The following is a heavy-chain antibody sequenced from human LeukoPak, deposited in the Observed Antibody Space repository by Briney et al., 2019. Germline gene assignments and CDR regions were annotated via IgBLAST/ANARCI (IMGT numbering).Heavy chain of an antibody. CDR1: GVSFSGYY. CDR3: ARAPSSRLLLRGGYFDY. J-gene: IGHJ4*02. CDR2: INHSGST. Sequence: SETLSLPCAVYGVSFSGYYWSWIRQPPGKGLEWIGEINHSGSTNYNPSLKSRVTISVDTSKNQFSLKLSSVTAADTAVYYCARAPSSRLLLRGGYFDYWGQGTLVTVSS. V-gene: IGHV4-34*01. D-gene: IGHD3-22*01.